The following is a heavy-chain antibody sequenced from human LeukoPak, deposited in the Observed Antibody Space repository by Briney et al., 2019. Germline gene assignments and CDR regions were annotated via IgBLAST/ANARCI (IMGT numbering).Heavy chain of an antibody. CDR1: GFTFSDHY. D-gene: IGHD3-16*01. Sequence: GGSLRLSCAASGFTFSDHYMDWVRQAPGKGLEWVGRSRNKAQSYSTEYAASVRGRFTISRDESRNSLFLEMFSLKIEDTAVYYCGRVLVSDVNYGTDYWGQGTLVSVSS. J-gene: IGHJ4*02. CDR2: SRNKAQSYST. CDR3: GRVLVSDVNYGTDY. V-gene: IGHV3-72*01.